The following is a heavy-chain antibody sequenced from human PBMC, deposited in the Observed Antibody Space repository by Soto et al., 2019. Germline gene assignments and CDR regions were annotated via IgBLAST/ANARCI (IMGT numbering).Heavy chain of an antibody. D-gene: IGHD4-17*01. V-gene: IGHV1-8*01. CDR1: GYTFTSHD. CDR2: MNPNSGNT. Sequence: QVQLVQSGAEVKKPGASVKVSCKASGYTFTSHDINWVRQATGQGLEWMGWMNPNSGNTGYAQKFRGRVTMTRNTSVSTAYMELSSLRSEDTAVYYCARWDYGDYARFDYWGQGTLVTVSS. CDR3: ARWDYGDYARFDY. J-gene: IGHJ4*02.